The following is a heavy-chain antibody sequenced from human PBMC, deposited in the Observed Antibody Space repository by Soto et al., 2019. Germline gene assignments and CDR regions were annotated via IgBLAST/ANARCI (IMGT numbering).Heavy chain of an antibody. CDR2: ISGSSRYT. D-gene: IGHD6-19*01. V-gene: IGHV3-11*06. CDR3: ARHTSGWHYYDY. CDR1: GFNFSDHY. Sequence: LRLSCAASGFNFSDHYMNWIRQAPGKGLEWVSYISGSSRYTNFADSVKGRFTISRDNAKNSLYLQMNSLRAEDTAVYYCARHTSGWHYYDYWGQGTRVTVSS. J-gene: IGHJ4*02.